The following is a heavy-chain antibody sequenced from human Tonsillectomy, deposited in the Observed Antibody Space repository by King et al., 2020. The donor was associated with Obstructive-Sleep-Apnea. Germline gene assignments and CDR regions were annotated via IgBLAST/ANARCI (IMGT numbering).Heavy chain of an antibody. CDR2: VYWIDFK. D-gene: IGHD3-9*01. Sequence: ITLKESGPTLVKPTQTLTLTCTFSGFSLNTSGVGVGGIRQSPEKALEWLALVYWIDFKRYSPHLKRRLTITKDTSKNQVVLTMTNMDPVDTATYFCAHVLTRYSDAFDIWGRGTMVTVSS. CDR1: GFSLNTSGVG. CDR3: AHVLTRYSDAFDI. V-gene: IGHV2-5*01. J-gene: IGHJ3*02.